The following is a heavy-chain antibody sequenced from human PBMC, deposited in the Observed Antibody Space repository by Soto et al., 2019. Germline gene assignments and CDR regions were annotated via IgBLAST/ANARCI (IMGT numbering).Heavy chain of an antibody. V-gene: IGHV1-69*12. CDR1: GGTFSSYA. Sequence: QVQLVQSGAEVKKPGSSVKVSCKASGGTFSSYAISWVRQAPGQGLEWMGGIIPIFGTANYAQKFQGRVTLTADESTSTAYMELSSLRSEDTAVYYCAGGSFPGMVVAVAELDYWGQGTLVTVSS. D-gene: IGHD2-21*01. CDR3: AGGSFPGMVVAVAELDY. CDR2: IIPIFGTA. J-gene: IGHJ4*02.